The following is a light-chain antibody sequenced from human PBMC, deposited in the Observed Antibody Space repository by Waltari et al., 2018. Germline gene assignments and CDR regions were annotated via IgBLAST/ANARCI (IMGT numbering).Light chain of an antibody. Sequence: DIQMTQSPSSLSASLGDRVTITCRASTSLINWLAWFPQKPGKAPKRLIYKASNLESGVPSRFSGSGSGTEFTLTISSLQPDDFATYYCQQYMTNSWTFGQGTRVEVK. CDR1: TSLINW. CDR3: QQYMTNSWT. J-gene: IGKJ1*01. CDR2: KAS. V-gene: IGKV1-5*03.